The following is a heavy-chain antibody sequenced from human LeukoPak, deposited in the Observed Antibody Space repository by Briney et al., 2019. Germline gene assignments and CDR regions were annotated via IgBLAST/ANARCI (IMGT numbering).Heavy chain of an antibody. J-gene: IGHJ4*02. CDR2: ISGSGGST. V-gene: IGHV3-23*01. CDR1: RFTFSNYA. Sequence: GGSLRLPCAASRFTFSNYAMSWVRQAPGKGLEWVSTISGSGGSTYYADSVKGRFTISRDNSKNTLHLQMNSLRAEDTAVYYCAKSAYYDSSGFYREYYFDYWGQGTLVTVSS. D-gene: IGHD3-22*01. CDR3: AKSAYYDSSGFYREYYFDY.